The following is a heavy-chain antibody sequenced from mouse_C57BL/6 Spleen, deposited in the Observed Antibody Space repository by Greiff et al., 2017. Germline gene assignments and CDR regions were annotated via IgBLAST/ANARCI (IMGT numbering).Heavy chain of an antibody. V-gene: IGHV14-3*01. CDR3: ARFRPTCSIYFDY. CDR1: GFNIKNTY. J-gene: IGHJ2*01. Sequence: EVQLQESVAELVRPGASVKLSCTASGFNIKNTYMHWVKQRPEQGLEWIGRIDPANGTTKYTPKFQGKATITADTSSHTAYHHLSSLTSEDAATYYCARFRPTCSIYFDYWGQGTTLTVSS. D-gene: IGHD2-3*01. CDR2: IDPANGTT.